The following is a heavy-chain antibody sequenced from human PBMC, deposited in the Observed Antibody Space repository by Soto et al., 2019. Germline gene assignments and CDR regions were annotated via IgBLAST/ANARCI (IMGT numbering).Heavy chain of an antibody. J-gene: IGHJ3*02. CDR3: AKATATGGGAFEI. CDR1: GFICSSYD. V-gene: IGHV3-23*01. D-gene: IGHD2-8*02. Sequence: QAGGSLRLSXAVSGFICSSYDMSWVRQAPGKGLEWVSTILVGGSTHYEDSVKGRFTISRDTSKNTVYLQMNSLTAGDTAVYYCAKATATGGGAFEICGQGTMVTVSS. CDR2: ILVGGST.